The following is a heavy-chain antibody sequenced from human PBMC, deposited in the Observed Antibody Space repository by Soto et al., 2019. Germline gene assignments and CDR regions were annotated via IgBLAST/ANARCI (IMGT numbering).Heavy chain of an antibody. Sequence: QVQLQESGPGLVKPSQTLSLTCTVSGGSISSGGYYWSWIRQHPGKGLEWIGYIYYSGSTYYNPSLKSRVTISVDTSKNQFSLKLSSVTAADTAVYYCARVISPVAWGVGLGWFDPWGQGTLVTVSS. D-gene: IGHD3-16*01. V-gene: IGHV4-31*03. CDR2: IYYSGST. J-gene: IGHJ5*02. CDR1: GGSISSGGYY. CDR3: ARVISPVAWGVGLGWFDP.